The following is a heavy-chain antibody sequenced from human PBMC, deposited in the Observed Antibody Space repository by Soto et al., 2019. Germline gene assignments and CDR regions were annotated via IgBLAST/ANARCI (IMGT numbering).Heavy chain of an antibody. J-gene: IGHJ4*02. V-gene: IGHV3-33*01. CDR3: ARAGGTTVTGLWHFDS. CDR2: IWYDGTQK. D-gene: IGHD4-17*01. CDR1: GFNFNTYS. Sequence: QVQLEESGGSVVQPGRSLRLSCEASGFNFNTYSMHWVRQPPGKGREWLAAIWYDGTQKYYADSVKGRFIISRDNSKKTLYLEMNSLRAEDTAVYYCARAGGTTVTGLWHFDSWGQGTLVTVSS.